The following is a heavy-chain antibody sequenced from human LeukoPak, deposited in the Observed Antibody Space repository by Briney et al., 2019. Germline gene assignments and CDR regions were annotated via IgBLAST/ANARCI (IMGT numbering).Heavy chain of an antibody. J-gene: IGHJ4*02. CDR2: INPNSGGT. CDR3: AGGESTIFGVVSWCFDY. V-gene: IGHV1-2*02. Sequence: ASVKVSCKASGYTFTGYYMHWVRQAPGQGLEWMGWINPNSGGTNYAQKFQGRVTMTRDTSISTAYMELSRLRSDDTAVYYCAGGESTIFGVVSWCFDYWGQGTLVTVSS. D-gene: IGHD3-3*01. CDR1: GYTFTGYY.